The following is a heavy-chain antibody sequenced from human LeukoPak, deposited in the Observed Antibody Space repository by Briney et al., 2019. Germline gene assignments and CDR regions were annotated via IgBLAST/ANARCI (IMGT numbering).Heavy chain of an antibody. CDR3: ARSDYYDSSGDHWYFDL. Sequence: PSETLSLTCTVSGGSISSSNYYWGWIRQSPGKGLEWIGSIYYSGSTYYNPSLKSRVTISVDTSKNQFSLKLSSVTAADTAVYYCARSDYYDSSGDHWYFDLWGRGTLVTVSS. V-gene: IGHV4-39*01. CDR1: GGSISSSNYY. D-gene: IGHD3-22*01. CDR2: IYYSGST. J-gene: IGHJ2*01.